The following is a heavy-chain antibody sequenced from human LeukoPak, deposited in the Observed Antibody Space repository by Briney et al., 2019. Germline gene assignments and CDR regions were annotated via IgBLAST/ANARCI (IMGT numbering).Heavy chain of an antibody. V-gene: IGHV4-59*01. CDR2: IYYSGST. Sequence: SETLSLTCTVSGGSISSYYWSWIRQPAGKGLEWIGYIYYSGSTNYNPSLKSRVTISVDTSKNQFSLKLSSVTAADTAVYYCARDRSDSSGYYMDVWGKGTTVTISS. CDR3: ARDRSDSSGYYMDV. D-gene: IGHD3-22*01. J-gene: IGHJ6*03. CDR1: GGSISSYY.